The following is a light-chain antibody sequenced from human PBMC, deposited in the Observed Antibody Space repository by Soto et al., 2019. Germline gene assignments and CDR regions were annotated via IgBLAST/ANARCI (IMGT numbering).Light chain of an antibody. V-gene: IGKV1-39*01. Sequence: DIQMTQSPSSLSASVGDGVAITFRASQIISSHLNWYQHTPGKAPKVLIYAASTLQGGVPSRFSGSGSGTDFTLTINSLQPEDFATYFCQQSLSAPFTFGPGTKV. CDR1: QIISSH. CDR2: AAS. CDR3: QQSLSAPFT. J-gene: IGKJ3*01.